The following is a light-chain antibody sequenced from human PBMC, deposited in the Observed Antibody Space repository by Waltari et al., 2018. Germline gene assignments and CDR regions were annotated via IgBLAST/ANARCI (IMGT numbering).Light chain of an antibody. Sequence: EVVMTQSPATLSVSPGERATLSCRASQSVSSNLSCYQQKTAQAARPLLYCASTRATGTPTMISGSCSRTEFTLTINSLHSEDFAVYCCQYYDNWRPYAFGPGTKLEI. J-gene: IGKJ2*01. CDR1: QSVSSN. V-gene: IGKV3-15*01. CDR2: CAS. CDR3: QYYDNWRPYA.